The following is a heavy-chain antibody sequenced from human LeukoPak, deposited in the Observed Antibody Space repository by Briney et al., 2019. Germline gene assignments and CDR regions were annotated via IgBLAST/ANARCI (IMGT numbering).Heavy chain of an antibody. V-gene: IGHV1-8*01. CDR1: GYTFTSYD. J-gene: IGHJ4*02. D-gene: IGHD3-10*01. CDR3: ARGWFGELLPYYFDY. CDR2: MNPNSGNT. Sequence: GASVKVSCKASGYTFTSYDINWVRQATGQGLEWMGWMNPNSGNTGYAQKFQGRVAMTRNTSISTAYMELSSLRSEDTAVYYCARGWFGELLPYYFDYWGQGTLVTVSS.